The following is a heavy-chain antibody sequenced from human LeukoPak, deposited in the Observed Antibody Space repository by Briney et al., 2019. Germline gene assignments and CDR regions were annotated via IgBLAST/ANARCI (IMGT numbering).Heavy chain of an antibody. CDR3: ATGPCYSGSGQ. D-gene: IGHD3-10*01. CDR2: IRGGGAT. Sequence: PGGSLRLSCAASGFTFRDVWMKWLRQAPGKGLEWVARIRGGGATDYAAPVKGRFTISREDSKNTLYLQMNSLKTEDTVVYYCATGPCYSGSGQWGQGALVTVSS. V-gene: IGHV3-15*01. J-gene: IGHJ4*02. CDR1: GFTFRDVW.